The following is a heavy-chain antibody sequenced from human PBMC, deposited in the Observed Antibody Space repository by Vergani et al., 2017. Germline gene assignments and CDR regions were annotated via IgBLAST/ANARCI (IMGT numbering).Heavy chain of an antibody. J-gene: IGHJ2*01. CDR3: VKDIAASGNYWYFDL. Sequence: EVQLVESGGGLVQPGRSLRLSCAASGFTFDDYATHWVRQAPGKGLEWVSGINWNSDSIAYADSVKGRFTISRDNAKNSLYLQMNSLRAEDTALYYCVKDIAASGNYWYFDLWGRGTLVTVSS. CDR1: GFTFDDYA. D-gene: IGHD6-13*01. CDR2: INWNSDSI. V-gene: IGHV3-9*01.